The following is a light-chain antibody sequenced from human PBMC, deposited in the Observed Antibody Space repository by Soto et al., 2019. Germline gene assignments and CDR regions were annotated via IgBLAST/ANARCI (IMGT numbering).Light chain of an antibody. Sequence: QSVLTQPPSVSGAPGQRVTISCTGSSSNIGAGYDVHWYQQLPGTAPKLLISGNSNRPSGVPDRFSGSKSGTSASLAITGLQAEDEADYYGQSYDSSLSGSGVFGGGTKLTVL. CDR1: SSNIGAGYD. CDR3: QSYDSSLSGSGV. CDR2: GNS. J-gene: IGLJ3*02. V-gene: IGLV1-40*01.